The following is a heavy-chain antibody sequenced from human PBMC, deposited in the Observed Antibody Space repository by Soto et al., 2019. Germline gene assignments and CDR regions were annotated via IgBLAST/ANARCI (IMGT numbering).Heavy chain of an antibody. D-gene: IGHD3-22*01. Sequence: GGSLRLSCAASGFNFSPYSMNWVRQTPGKGLEWVSFISGDSNYIYYADSVKGRFTISRDNAKNSLYLQMNSPRAEDTAVYYCARVADRSGYSRAAYDFWGQGTMVTVSS. CDR3: ARVADRSGYSRAAYDF. J-gene: IGHJ3*01. V-gene: IGHV3-21*06. CDR2: ISGDSNYI. CDR1: GFNFSPYS.